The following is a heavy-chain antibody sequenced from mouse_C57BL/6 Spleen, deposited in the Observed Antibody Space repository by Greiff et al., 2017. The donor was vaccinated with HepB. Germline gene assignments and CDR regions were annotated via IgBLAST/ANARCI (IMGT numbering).Heavy chain of an antibody. CDR1: GYTFTDHT. J-gene: IGHJ4*01. D-gene: IGHD1-1*01. CDR3: ARGDYYGSSYYAMDY. Sequence: VQLVESDAELVKPGASVKISCKVSGYTFTDHTIHWMKQRPEQGLEWIGYIYPRDGSTKYNEKFKGKATLTADKSSSTAYMQLNSLTSEDSAVYFCARGDYYGSSYYAMDYWGQGTSVTVSS. V-gene: IGHV1-78*01. CDR2: IYPRDGST.